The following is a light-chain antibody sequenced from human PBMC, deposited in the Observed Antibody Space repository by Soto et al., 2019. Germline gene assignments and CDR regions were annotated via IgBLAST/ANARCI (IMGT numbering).Light chain of an antibody. CDR3: SSHASGSTLL. V-gene: IGLV2-14*03. Sequence: QSALTQPASVSGSPGQSITISCTGTSSDVGAFNQVSWYQQHPGKAPKLIIYDVSNRPSGVSNRISGSKSGNTASLTISGLQAEDEAEYHRSSHASGSTLLFGGGTQLTVL. J-gene: IGLJ3*02. CDR1: SSDVGAFNQ. CDR2: DVS.